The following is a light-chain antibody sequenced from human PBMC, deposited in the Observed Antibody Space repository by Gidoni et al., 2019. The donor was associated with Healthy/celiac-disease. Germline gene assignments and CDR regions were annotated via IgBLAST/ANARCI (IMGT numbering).Light chain of an antibody. Sequence: EIVLTQSPATLSLSPGERVTLSCRASQSVSNYLAWYRQKPGQAPRLLIYDASNRATGIPARFSGSGSGTDFTLTISSLEPEDFAVYYCQQRSNWPQYSFGQGTKLEIK. J-gene: IGKJ2*03. CDR3: QQRSNWPQYS. CDR1: QSVSNY. CDR2: DAS. V-gene: IGKV3-11*01.